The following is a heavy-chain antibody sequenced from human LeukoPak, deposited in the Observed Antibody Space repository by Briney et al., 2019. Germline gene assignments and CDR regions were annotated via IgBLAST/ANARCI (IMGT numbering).Heavy chain of an antibody. J-gene: IGHJ4*02. Sequence: PSETLSLTCGVSGGSITSTNYWTWVRQPPGKGLEWIGEVNLQGSTNYNPSLKSRVTISVDTSKNQFSLKLSSVTAADTAVYYCARLRHTSGYRIDFWGQGTLVTVSS. CDR3: ARLRHTSGYRIDF. V-gene: IGHV4-4*02. CDR1: GGSITSTNY. CDR2: VNLQGST. D-gene: IGHD3-22*01.